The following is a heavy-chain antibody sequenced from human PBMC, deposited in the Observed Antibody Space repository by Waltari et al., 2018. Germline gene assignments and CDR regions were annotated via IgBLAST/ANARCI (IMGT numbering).Heavy chain of an antibody. CDR2: ISSSSSTI. Sequence: EVQLVESGGVVVQPGGSLRLSCAASGFTFDDYAMHWVRQAPGKGLEWVSYISSSSSTIYYADSVKGRFTISRDNAKNSLYLQMNSLRAEDTAVYYCARVGSGLLLDYWGQGTLVTVSS. D-gene: IGHD6-19*01. CDR3: ARVGSGLLLDY. V-gene: IGHV3-48*04. CDR1: GFTFDDYA. J-gene: IGHJ4*02.